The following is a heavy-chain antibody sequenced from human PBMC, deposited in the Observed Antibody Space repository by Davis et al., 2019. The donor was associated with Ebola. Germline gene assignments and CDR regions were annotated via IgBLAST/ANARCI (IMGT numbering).Heavy chain of an antibody. V-gene: IGHV3-23*01. Sequence: GGSLRLSCAASGFVFRNYVMSWVRQAPGKGLEWVSTLGTSADTYYADSVKGRFTISRDNSKNTLYLQMNSLRPDDTAVYYCARIVPDWYDSSGYSRNGRFDCWGQGALVTVSS. CDR1: GFVFRNYV. J-gene: IGHJ4*02. CDR2: LGTSADT. D-gene: IGHD3-22*01. CDR3: ARIVPDWYDSSGYSRNGRFDC.